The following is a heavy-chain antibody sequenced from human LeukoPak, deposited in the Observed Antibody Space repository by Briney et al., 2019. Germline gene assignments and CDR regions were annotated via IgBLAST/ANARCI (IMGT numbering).Heavy chain of an antibody. D-gene: IGHD6-6*01. CDR1: GYTFTAYY. CDR3: ATQAGSSSNYYYGMDV. CDR2: INPNSGDT. Sequence: ASVKVSCKASGYTFTAYYIHWVRQAPGQGFEWMGWINPNSGDTNYAQKFQGRVTMTRDMSISAASMELSRLRSDDTAVYYCATQAGSSSNYYYGMDVWGQGTTVTVSS. J-gene: IGHJ6*02. V-gene: IGHV1-2*02.